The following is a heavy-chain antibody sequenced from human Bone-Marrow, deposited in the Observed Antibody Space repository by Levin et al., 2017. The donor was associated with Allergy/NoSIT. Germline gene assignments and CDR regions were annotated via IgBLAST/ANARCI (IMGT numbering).Heavy chain of an antibody. CDR1: GFTFNAYA. CDR2: MSGTTGSH. J-gene: IGHJ6*02. Sequence: GESLKISCVASGFTFNAYAMNWVRRAPGKGLEWISAMSGTTGSHYYADSVKGRFTISRDSSKNTLFLQMDSLRVEDTATYYCAKGTTVYFYYNGMDAWGQGPPVTFFS. V-gene: IGHV3-23*01. CDR3: AKGTTVYFYYNGMDA. D-gene: IGHD2/OR15-2a*01.